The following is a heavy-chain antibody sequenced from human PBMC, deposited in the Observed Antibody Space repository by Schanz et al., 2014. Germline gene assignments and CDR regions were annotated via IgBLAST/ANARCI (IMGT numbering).Heavy chain of an antibody. CDR2: LSGSGGST. CDR1: GFTFGSYG. V-gene: IGHV3-23*04. CDR3: AKQIHYDILTVTRN. J-gene: IGHJ4*02. D-gene: IGHD3-9*01. Sequence: VQLVESGGGVVQPGRSLRLSCAASGFTFGSYGMSWIRQAPGKGLEWVSALSGSGGSTYYADSVKGRFTISRDNSKNTLYLQMNSLRAEDTAVYYCAKQIHYDILTVTRNWGQGTLVTVSS.